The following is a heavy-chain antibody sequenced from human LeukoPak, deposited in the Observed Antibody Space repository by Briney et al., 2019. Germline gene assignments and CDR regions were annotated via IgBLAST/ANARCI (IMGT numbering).Heavy chain of an antibody. CDR3: ATDRPLPYYDSSGPSYFDY. D-gene: IGHD3-22*01. Sequence: SVKVSCKVSGYTLTELSMHWVRQAPGKGLEWRGGFDPEDGETIYAQKFQGRVTMTEDTSTDTAYMELSSLRSEDTAVYYCATDRPLPYYDSSGPSYFDYWGQGTLVTVSS. CDR2: FDPEDGET. J-gene: IGHJ4*02. V-gene: IGHV1-24*01. CDR1: GYTLTELS.